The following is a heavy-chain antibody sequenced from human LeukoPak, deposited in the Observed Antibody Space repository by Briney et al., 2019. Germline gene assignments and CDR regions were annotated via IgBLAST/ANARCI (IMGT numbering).Heavy chain of an antibody. CDR2: IYHSGST. D-gene: IGHD3-10*01. J-gene: IGHJ1*01. CDR1: GGSISSSNW. Sequence: SETLSLTCAVSGGSISSSNWWSWVRQPPGKGLEWIGEIYHSGSTNYNPSLKSRVTISVDKSKNQFSLKLSSVTAADTAVYYCARTTSGLLWFGETAEKYFQHGGQGTLVTVSS. V-gene: IGHV4-4*02. CDR3: ARTTSGLLWFGETAEKYFQH.